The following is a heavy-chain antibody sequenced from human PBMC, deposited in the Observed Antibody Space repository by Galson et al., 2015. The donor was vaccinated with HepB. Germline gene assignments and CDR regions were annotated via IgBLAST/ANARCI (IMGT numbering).Heavy chain of an antibody. CDR3: ARAGSRIAVAGTGAFDI. CDR2: ISSSSSYT. V-gene: IGHV3-11*06. J-gene: IGHJ3*02. Sequence: SLRLSCAASGFTFSDYYMSWIRQAPGKGLEWVSYISSSSSYTNYADSVKGRFTISRDNAKNSLYLQMNSLRAEDTAVYYCARAGSRIAVAGTGAFDIWGQGTMVTVSS. D-gene: IGHD6-19*01. CDR1: GFTFSDYY.